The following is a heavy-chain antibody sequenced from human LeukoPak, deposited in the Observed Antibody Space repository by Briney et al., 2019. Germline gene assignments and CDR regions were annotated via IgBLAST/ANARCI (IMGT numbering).Heavy chain of an antibody. CDR1: GFTVSSNY. Sequence: GGSLRLSCAASGFTVSSNYMSWVRQAPGKGLEWVSVVSGNGGTTKYADSVKGRFTISRDNTKNTMYLQMNSLRADDTAVYYCAKDLGEGSSWYGILDDWGQGTLVTVSS. CDR3: AKDLGEGSSWYGILDD. D-gene: IGHD3-16*01. V-gene: IGHV3-23*01. CDR2: VSGNGGTT. J-gene: IGHJ4*02.